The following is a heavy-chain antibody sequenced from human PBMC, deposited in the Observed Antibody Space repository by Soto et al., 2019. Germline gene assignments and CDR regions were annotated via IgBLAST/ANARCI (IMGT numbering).Heavy chain of an antibody. CDR2: IYYSGST. Sequence: SETLSLTSTVSGGSISSYYWSWIRKPPGKGLEWIGYIYYSGSTNYNPSLKSRDTISVDTSKNQFSLKLSSVTAADTAVYYCARAAYYDFWSGPSDAFDIWGQGTMVTVSS. D-gene: IGHD3-3*01. CDR1: GGSISSYY. CDR3: ARAAYYDFWSGPSDAFDI. V-gene: IGHV4-59*01. J-gene: IGHJ3*02.